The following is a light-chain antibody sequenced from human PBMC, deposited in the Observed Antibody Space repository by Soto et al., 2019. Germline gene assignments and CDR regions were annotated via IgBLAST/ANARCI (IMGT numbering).Light chain of an antibody. CDR2: GAS. Sequence: PGERATLSCMASQSVSSNYLAWYQQKPGQAPRLLIYGASSRATGIPDRFSGSGSGTDFTLTISRLEPEDFAVYYCQQYGSSPLTFGGGTKVDIK. CDR1: QSVSSNY. J-gene: IGKJ4*01. V-gene: IGKV3-20*01. CDR3: QQYGSSPLT.